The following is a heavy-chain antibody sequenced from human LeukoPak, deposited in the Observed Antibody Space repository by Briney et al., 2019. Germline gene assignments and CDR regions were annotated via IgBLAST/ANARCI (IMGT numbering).Heavy chain of an antibody. V-gene: IGHV3-9*01. CDR1: GFSFDEYI. CDR3: TRRGRGFDY. Sequence: GGSLRLSCVVSGFSFDEYIIHWVRQTPGKALEWVSGISSDSRSVGTADSLKGRYIISRDNAKSTLYLQMNSLRPEDTAVYYCTRRGRGFDYWGQGTLVTVSS. D-gene: IGHD3-10*01. CDR2: ISSDSRSV. J-gene: IGHJ4*02.